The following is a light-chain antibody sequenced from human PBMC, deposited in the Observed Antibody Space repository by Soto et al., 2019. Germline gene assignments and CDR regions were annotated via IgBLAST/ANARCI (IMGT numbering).Light chain of an antibody. Sequence: HYVLAQPASVSGSPGQSITISCAGTMRDVGAYNLVSWYQQHPGRAPQLIIYEVRNRPSGISFRFSGSKSGNTASLTISGLQAEDEADYYCSSYTSRSSLIFGGGTQLTVL. V-gene: IGLV2-14*01. CDR2: EVR. CDR3: SSYTSRSSLI. J-gene: IGLJ2*01. CDR1: MRDVGAYNL.